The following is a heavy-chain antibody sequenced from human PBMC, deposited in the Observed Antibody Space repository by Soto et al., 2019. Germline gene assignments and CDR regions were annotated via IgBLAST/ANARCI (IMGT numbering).Heavy chain of an antibody. CDR2: IYYSGST. V-gene: IGHV4-31*03. CDR1: GGSISSGGYY. J-gene: IGHJ5*02. Sequence: QVQLQESGPGLVKPSQTLSLTCTVSGGSISSGGYYWSWIRQPPGKGLEWIGYIYYSGSTYYNPSLKSRVTISVDTSKNQFSLKLSSVTDADTAVYYCARGGGVVLVPASRWFDPWGQGTLVTVSS. D-gene: IGHD2-2*01. CDR3: ARGGGVVLVPASRWFDP.